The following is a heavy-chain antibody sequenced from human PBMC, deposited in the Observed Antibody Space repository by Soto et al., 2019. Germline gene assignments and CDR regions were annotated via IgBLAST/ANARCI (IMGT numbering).Heavy chain of an antibody. V-gene: IGHV4-59*01. D-gene: IGHD4-17*01. CDR1: GGSISSYY. CDR3: ARGRPYGYFDY. CDR2: IYYSGST. J-gene: IGHJ4*02. Sequence: LSLTCTVSGGSISSYYWSWIRQPPGKGLEWIGYIYYSGSTNYNPSLKSRVTISVDTSKNQFSLKLSSVTAADTAVYYCARGRPYGYFDYWGQGTLVTVSS.